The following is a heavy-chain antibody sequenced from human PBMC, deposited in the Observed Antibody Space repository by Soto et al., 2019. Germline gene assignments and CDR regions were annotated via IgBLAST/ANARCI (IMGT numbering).Heavy chain of an antibody. CDR3: ARSSGDDFFYYGMDV. Sequence: SETLSLTCSVSGASITSYYWSWIRQSAGEGLQWIGRVYARGATNYNPSLKSRVSISGDTSKDQISLKLTSVTAADTAVYYCARSSGDDFFYYGMDVWGHGTTVTVSS. CDR2: VYARGAT. CDR1: GASITSYY. V-gene: IGHV4-59*10. J-gene: IGHJ6*02. D-gene: IGHD6-6*01.